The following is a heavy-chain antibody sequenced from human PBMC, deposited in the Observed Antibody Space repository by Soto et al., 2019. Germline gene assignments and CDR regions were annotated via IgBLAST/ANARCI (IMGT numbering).Heavy chain of an antibody. V-gene: IGHV3-23*01. CDR1: GFTFSSYA. CDR2: ISGSGGST. Sequence: PGGALRLSCAASGFTFSSYAISWVRQAPGKGLERGSAISGSGGSTYYADSVKGRFTISRDNSKNTLYLQMNSLRAEDTAVYYCAGGYCSGGSCYPSGIFDYWGQGTLVTVSS. D-gene: IGHD2-15*01. CDR3: AGGYCSGGSCYPSGIFDY. J-gene: IGHJ4*02.